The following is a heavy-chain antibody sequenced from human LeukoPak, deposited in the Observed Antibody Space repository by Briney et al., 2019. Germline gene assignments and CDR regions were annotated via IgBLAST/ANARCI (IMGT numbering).Heavy chain of an antibody. V-gene: IGHV4-34*01. CDR2: INHSGST. CDR1: GGSISSYY. Sequence: PSETLSLTCTVSGGSISSYYWSWIRQPPGKGLEWIGEINHSGSTNYNPSLKSRVTISVDTSKNQFSLKLSSVTAADTAVYYCARASPGRQFDYWGQGTLVTVSS. CDR3: ARASPGRQFDY. J-gene: IGHJ4*02.